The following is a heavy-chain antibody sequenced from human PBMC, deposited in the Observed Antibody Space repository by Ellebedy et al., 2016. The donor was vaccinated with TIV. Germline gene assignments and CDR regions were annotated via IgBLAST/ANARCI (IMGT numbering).Heavy chain of an antibody. V-gene: IGHV4-39*01. D-gene: IGHD3-16*01. J-gene: IGHJ4*02. Sequence: MPSETLSLTCTVYGGTIRRSSYYWGWIRKPPGKGLEWIGCIYYTGSTYYNPSLKSRVTISGDTSRNKCSLRVTSVTAADTAVYYCARQKMSDRVTLMSFDTWGRGSLVTVSS. CDR3: ARQKMSDRVTLMSFDT. CDR2: IYYTGST. CDR1: GGTIRRSSYY.